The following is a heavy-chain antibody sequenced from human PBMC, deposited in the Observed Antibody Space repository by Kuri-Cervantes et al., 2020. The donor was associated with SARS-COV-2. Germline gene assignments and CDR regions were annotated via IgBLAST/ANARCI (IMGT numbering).Heavy chain of an antibody. CDR1: GFTFSSYA. J-gene: IGHJ4*02. CDR3: AKERWSEVGATPFDY. D-gene: IGHD1-26*01. V-gene: IGHV3-23*01. Sequence: LSLTCAASGFTFSSYAMSWVRQAPGKGLEWVSAISGSGGSTYYADSVKGRFTISRDNSKNTLYLQMNSLRAEDTAVYYCAKERWSEVGATPFDYWGQGTLVTVSS. CDR2: ISGSGGST.